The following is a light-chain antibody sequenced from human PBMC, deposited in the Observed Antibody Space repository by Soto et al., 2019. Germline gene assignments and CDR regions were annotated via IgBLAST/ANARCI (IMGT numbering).Light chain of an antibody. Sequence: DLVLTQTPLSSPVILGQPASISCRSSQSLVHSDGTTYLNWLQQRPGQPPRLLIYQISKRFSGVPDRFSGSGAGTDFTLRISRVEAEDVGIYYCMQLTQFPYTFGQGAKLEI. CDR2: QIS. CDR1: QSLVHSDGTTY. CDR3: MQLTQFPYT. J-gene: IGKJ2*01. V-gene: IGKV2-24*01.